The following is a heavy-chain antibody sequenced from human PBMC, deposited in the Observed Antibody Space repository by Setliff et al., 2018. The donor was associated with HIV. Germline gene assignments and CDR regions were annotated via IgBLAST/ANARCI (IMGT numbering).Heavy chain of an antibody. CDR1: GVSVGSGDYY. CDR3: ATRPRIAARPFDY. Sequence: SETLSLTCSVSGVSVGSGDYYWHWIRQHPEKALEWIGYIFHSGDTYYNPSLKSRIPMSVDTSKNQFSLELTPLTAADTAVYYCATRPRIAARPFDYWGQGMLVTVSS. V-gene: IGHV4-31*03. J-gene: IGHJ4*02. CDR2: IFHSGDT. D-gene: IGHD6-6*01.